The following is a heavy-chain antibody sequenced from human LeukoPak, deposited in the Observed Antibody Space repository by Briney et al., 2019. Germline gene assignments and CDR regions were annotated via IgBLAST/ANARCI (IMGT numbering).Heavy chain of an antibody. Sequence: GSLSLSCPAFGFTIKNFVISWVRQAPGEGLEWLASLTGSGHQIYYADSVKGRFTISRDNSENTLYLDMNNLRAEDTAIYYCAKDGRYSCYDYAESRGQGTLVTVSS. CDR2: LTGSGHQI. J-gene: IGHJ4*02. CDR3: AKDGRYSCYDYAES. V-gene: IGHV3-23*01. CDR1: GFTIKNFV. D-gene: IGHD5-12*01.